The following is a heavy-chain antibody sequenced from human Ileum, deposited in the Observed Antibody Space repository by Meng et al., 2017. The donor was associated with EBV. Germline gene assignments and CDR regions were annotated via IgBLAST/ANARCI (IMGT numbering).Heavy chain of an antibody. CDR2: IYYSGST. Sequence: QWHLQGSCPGLGKPSGTLALTCSVSGGSISSSNWWNWVRQPPGKGLEWIGEIYYSGSTIYNPSLKSRVTISVDKYKNLFSLKLSSVTAADTAVYYCARGYGSGRDYFDYWGQGTLVTVSS. D-gene: IGHD3-10*01. CDR3: ARGYGSGRDYFDY. V-gene: IGHV4-4*02. CDR1: GGSISSSNW. J-gene: IGHJ4*02.